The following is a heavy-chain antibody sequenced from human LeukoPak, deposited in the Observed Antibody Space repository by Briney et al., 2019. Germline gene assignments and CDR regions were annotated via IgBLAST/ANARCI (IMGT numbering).Heavy chain of an antibody. J-gene: IGHJ4*02. CDR2: INPNSGGT. CDR3: ARDSRYSSSWWGYFDY. V-gene: IGHV1-2*02. CDR1: GYTFAGYY. Sequence: ASVKVSCKASGYTFAGYYMHWVRQAPGQGLEWMGWINPNSGGTNYAQKLQGRVTMTRDTSISTAYMELSRLRSDDTAVYYCARDSRYSSSWWGYFDYWGQGTLVTVSS. D-gene: IGHD6-13*01.